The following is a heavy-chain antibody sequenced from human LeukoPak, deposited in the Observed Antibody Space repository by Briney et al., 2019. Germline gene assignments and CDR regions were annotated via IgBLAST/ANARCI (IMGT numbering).Heavy chain of an antibody. CDR3: ARVFSGRFLEWLPYFDY. CDR2: IKQDGSEK. J-gene: IGHJ4*02. CDR1: GFIFSTYA. Sequence: GRSLRLSCAASGFIFSTYAMNWVRQAPGKGLEWVANIKQDGSEKYYVDSVKGRFTISRDNAKNSLYLQMNSLRAEDTAVYYCARVFSGRFLEWLPYFDYWGQGTLVTVSS. V-gene: IGHV3-7*01. D-gene: IGHD3-3*01.